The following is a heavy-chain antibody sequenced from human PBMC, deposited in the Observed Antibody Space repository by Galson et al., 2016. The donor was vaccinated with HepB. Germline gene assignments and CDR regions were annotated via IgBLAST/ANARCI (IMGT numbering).Heavy chain of an antibody. Sequence: SLRLSCAVSGFTFSNYSMHWVRQAPGQGLEYVSTVSNNGGSTYSAKSVKGRFSISRDNSNNTLHLQMGSLRIEDTAIYYCARGEVVGSATGPFDFWGQGTMVTVSS. V-gene: IGHV3-64*01. CDR3: ARGEVVGSATGPFDF. J-gene: IGHJ3*01. CDR1: GFTFSNYS. D-gene: IGHD1-26*01. CDR2: VSNNGGST.